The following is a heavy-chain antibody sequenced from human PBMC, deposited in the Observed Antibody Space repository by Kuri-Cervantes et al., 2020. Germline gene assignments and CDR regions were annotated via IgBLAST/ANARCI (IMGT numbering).Heavy chain of an antibody. V-gene: IGHV4-61*08. CDR2: IYYSGST. J-gene: IGHJ4*02. CDR1: GGSISSGDYY. D-gene: IGHD6-13*01. Sequence: SETLSLTCTVSGGSISSGDYYWSWIRQPPGKGLEWIGNIYYSGSTNYNPSLKSRVTISVDTSKNQFSLKLSSVTAADTAVYYCAREEGGYVSSWGLDYWGQGTLVTVSS. CDR3: AREEGGYVSSWGLDY.